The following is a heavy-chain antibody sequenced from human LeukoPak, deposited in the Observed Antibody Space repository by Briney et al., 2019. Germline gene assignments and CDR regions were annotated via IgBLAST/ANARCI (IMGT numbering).Heavy chain of an antibody. Sequence: SETLSLTCAVSGYSISSGYYEGWIRQSPGKGLEWIGTIYFSGSTFYHPSLEGRVTISADTSKNQFSRQQASVTAAESVVYYCGRRAYGTGFDYWGQGTVVTVSS. CDR2: IYFSGST. CDR1: GYSISSGYY. D-gene: IGHD3/OR15-3a*01. V-gene: IGHV4-38-2*01. CDR3: GRRAYGTGFDY. J-gene: IGHJ4*02.